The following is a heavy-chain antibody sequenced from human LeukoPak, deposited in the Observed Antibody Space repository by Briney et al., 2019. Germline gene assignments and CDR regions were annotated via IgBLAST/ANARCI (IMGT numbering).Heavy chain of an antibody. CDR2: INSDGSEG. Sequence: GGSLRLSCAVSGFTFSGFWMSWSRQAPGKGLEWVASINSDGSEGYYADVVKGRFTISRDNAKNPLYLQINSLRAEDTAVYYCARSSYGSSSSVWGQGTMVTVSS. CDR1: GFTFSGFW. V-gene: IGHV3-7*03. CDR3: ARSSYGSSSSV. D-gene: IGHD6-6*01. J-gene: IGHJ3*01.